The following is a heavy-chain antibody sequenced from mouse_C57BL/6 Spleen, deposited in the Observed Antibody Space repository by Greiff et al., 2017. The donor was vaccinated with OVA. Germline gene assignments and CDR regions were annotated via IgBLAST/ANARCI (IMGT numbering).Heavy chain of an antibody. V-gene: IGHV1-26*01. CDR1: GYTFTDYY. CDR2: INPNNGGT. Sequence: EVQLQQSGPELVKPGASVKISCKASGYTFTDYYMNWVKQSHGKSLEWIGDINPNNGGTSYNQKFKGKATLTVDKSSSTAYMELRSLTSEDSAVYYCARRGEYDEAWFAYWGQGTLVTVSA. J-gene: IGHJ3*01. CDR3: ARRGEYDEAWFAY. D-gene: IGHD2-14*01.